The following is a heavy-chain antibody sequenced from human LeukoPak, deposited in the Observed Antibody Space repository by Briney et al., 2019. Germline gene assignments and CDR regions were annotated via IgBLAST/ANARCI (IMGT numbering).Heavy chain of an antibody. Sequence: SVKVSCKASGGTFSTYAISWVRQAPGQGLEWMGGIIPIFGTVNYAQKFQGRVTMTTDTSTSTAYMELRSLRSDDTAVYYCARDPHEFSSGWSHFDYWGQGTLVTVSS. V-gene: IGHV1-69*05. CDR3: ARDPHEFSSGWSHFDY. CDR1: GGTFSTYA. D-gene: IGHD6-19*01. J-gene: IGHJ4*02. CDR2: IIPIFGTV.